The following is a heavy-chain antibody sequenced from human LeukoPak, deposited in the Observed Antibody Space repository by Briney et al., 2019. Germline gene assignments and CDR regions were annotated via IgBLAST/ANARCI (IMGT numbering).Heavy chain of an antibody. V-gene: IGHV3-74*01. CDR2: VNSDGSAT. J-gene: IGHJ4*02. CDR1: GFIFTKYW. D-gene: IGHD4-23*01. Sequence: GGSLRLSCAASGFIFTKYWMHWVRQAPGKGLVWVSHVNSDGSATSYADSVKGRFTISRDNSKDTLYLQMNSLRAEDTAVYYCAKDTIDYGGSSSGYWGQGTLVTVSS. CDR3: AKDTIDYGGSSSGY.